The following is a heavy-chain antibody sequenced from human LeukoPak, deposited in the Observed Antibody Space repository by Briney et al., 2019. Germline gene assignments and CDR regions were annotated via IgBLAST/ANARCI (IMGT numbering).Heavy chain of an antibody. D-gene: IGHD2-2*01. Sequence: GGSLRLSCAASVFIVSSNYMSWVRQAPGKGLEWVSVLHSGGTTYYADSVKGRFTISRDNAKNSLYLQMNSLRAEDTALYYCAKDSTPGIVVVPAAVDYYYYGMDVWGQGTTVTVSS. J-gene: IGHJ6*02. V-gene: IGHV3-53*05. CDR2: LHSGGTT. CDR3: AKDSTPGIVVVPAAVDYYYYGMDV. CDR1: VFIVSSNY.